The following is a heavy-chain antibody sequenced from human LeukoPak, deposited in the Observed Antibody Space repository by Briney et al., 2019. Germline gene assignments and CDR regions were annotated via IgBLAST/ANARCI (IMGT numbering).Heavy chain of an antibody. V-gene: IGHV3-23*01. CDR2: ISGDGGST. CDR1: GFTFSSYG. Sequence: GGSLRLSCAASGFTFSSYGMSWVRQAPGKGLEWVSAISGDGGSTYYADSVKGRFTISRDNSKNTLYLQMNSLRAEDTAVYYCAKDPWRGWYVIHWGQGTLVTVSS. CDR3: AKDPWRGWYVIH. J-gene: IGHJ4*02. D-gene: IGHD6-19*01.